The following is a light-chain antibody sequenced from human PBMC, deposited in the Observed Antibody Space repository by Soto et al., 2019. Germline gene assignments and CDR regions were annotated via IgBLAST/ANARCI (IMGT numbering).Light chain of an antibody. CDR3: QHYNSYSEA. V-gene: IGKV1-5*03. J-gene: IGKJ1*01. Sequence: DIQMTQSPSTLSASVGDRVTITCRASQTISTWLAWYQQKPGKAPKLLIYKASTVKSGVPSRFRGRGSGPAFTLTISSLQPDDFATYYCQHYNSYSEAFGQGTKVDIK. CDR2: KAS. CDR1: QTISTW.